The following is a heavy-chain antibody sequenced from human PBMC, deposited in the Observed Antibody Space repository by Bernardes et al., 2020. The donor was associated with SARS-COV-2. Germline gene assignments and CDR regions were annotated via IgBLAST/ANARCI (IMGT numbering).Heavy chain of an antibody. D-gene: IGHD5-12*01. CDR2: IWYDGSNK. V-gene: IGHV3-33*08. J-gene: IGHJ5*02. Sequence: GGSLRLSCAASGFTFSSYGMHWVRQAPGKGLEWVAVIWYDGSNKYYADSVKGRFTISRDNSKNTLYLQMNSLRAEDTAVYYCAREVSGYDSNWFDPWGQGTLVTVSS. CDR3: AREVSGYDSNWFDP. CDR1: GFTFSSYG.